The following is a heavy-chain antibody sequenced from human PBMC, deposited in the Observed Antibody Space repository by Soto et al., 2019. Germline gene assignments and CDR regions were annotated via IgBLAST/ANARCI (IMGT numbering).Heavy chain of an antibody. V-gene: IGHV4-59*01. CDR1: GGSISSYY. J-gene: IGHJ3*01. D-gene: IGHD5-12*01. Sequence: SETLSLTCTVSGGSISSYYWSWIRQPPGKGLEWIGYIYYTGSTNYNPSLKSRVTISVDTSKNQFSLKVSSVTAADTAVYYCARGRISWLGLWAQGTMVTVSS. CDR3: ARGRISWLGL. CDR2: IYYTGST.